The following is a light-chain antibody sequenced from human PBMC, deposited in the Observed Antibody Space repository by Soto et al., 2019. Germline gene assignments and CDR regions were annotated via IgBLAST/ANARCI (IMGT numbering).Light chain of an antibody. CDR3: QQRSNWPQT. V-gene: IGKV3D-20*02. Sequence: EVVLTQSPGTLSLSPGERATLSCRASQSVSSSDLAWYQQKPGQAPRLLIYDASNRATGIPARFSGSGSGTDFTLTISSLEPEDFAVYYCQQRSNWPQTFGPGTKVDIK. J-gene: IGKJ3*01. CDR1: QSVSSSD. CDR2: DAS.